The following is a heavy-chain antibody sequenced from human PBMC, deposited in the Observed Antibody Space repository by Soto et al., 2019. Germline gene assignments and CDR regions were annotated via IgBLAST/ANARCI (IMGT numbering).Heavy chain of an antibody. J-gene: IGHJ4*02. CDR3: AREMFYYDSNGYFDY. CDR1: GYTFSNYA. CDR2: IIPIFGTA. D-gene: IGHD3-22*01. Sequence: SVKVSCKTSGYTFSNYAINWVRQAPGQGLEWMGGIIPIFGTANYAQNFQGRVTITADESTSTAYMELSSLRSEDTAVYYCAREMFYYDSNGYFDYWGQGTLVTVSS. V-gene: IGHV1-69*13.